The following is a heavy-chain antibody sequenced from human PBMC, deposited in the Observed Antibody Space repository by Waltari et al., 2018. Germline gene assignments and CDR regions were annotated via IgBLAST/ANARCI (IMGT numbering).Heavy chain of an antibody. Sequence: QVQLQQWGAGLLKPSETLSLTCAVSGGSLGGLSCSWLRQSPGKGLEWIGEINHEGTTNYNPSLKSRVTVSVDTSKKQFSLNLSSVTAADTGVYYCALDDDILTGPTSNWYFDIWGRGTLVTVSS. D-gene: IGHD3-9*01. CDR3: ALDDDILTGPTSNWYFDI. J-gene: IGHJ2*01. CDR1: GGSLGGLS. V-gene: IGHV4-34*01. CDR2: INHEGTT.